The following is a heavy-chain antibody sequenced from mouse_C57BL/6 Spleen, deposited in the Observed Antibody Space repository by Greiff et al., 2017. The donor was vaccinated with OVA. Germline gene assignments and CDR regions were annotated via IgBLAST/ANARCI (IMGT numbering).Heavy chain of an antibody. Sequence: QVQLQQSGAELVKPGASVKISCKASGYAFSSYWMNWVKQRPGKGLEWIGQIYPGDGDTNYNGKFKGKATLTADKSSSTAYMQLSSLTSEDSAVYVCARGGYYGSSAWFAYWGQGTLVTVSA. V-gene: IGHV1-80*01. CDR1: GYAFSSYW. CDR2: IYPGDGDT. CDR3: ARGGYYGSSAWFAY. J-gene: IGHJ3*01. D-gene: IGHD1-1*01.